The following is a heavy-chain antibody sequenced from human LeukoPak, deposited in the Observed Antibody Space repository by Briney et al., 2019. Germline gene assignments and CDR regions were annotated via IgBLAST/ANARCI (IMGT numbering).Heavy chain of an antibody. Sequence: PSETLSLTCAVYDGSLSGYFWSWIRQPPGKGPEWIGEISHSGSTNYNPSFKSRVTMSVDTSKNQVSLKLTSVTAADTAVYYCARGHGYIWGMSGYWGQGTLVTVSS. CDR1: DGSLSGYF. J-gene: IGHJ4*02. D-gene: IGHD3-16*01. V-gene: IGHV4-34*01. CDR3: ARGHGYIWGMSGY. CDR2: ISHSGST.